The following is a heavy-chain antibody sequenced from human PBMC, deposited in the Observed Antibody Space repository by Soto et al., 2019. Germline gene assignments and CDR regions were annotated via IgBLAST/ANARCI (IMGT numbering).Heavy chain of an antibody. CDR1: GFTFSSNW. CDR2: IRQDGSEK. D-gene: IGHD2-2*01. Sequence: GGSLRLSCVGSGFTFSSNWMTWVRQAPGKGLEWVGNIRQDGSEKNYVDSVKGRFTISRDNDKNSLYLQMNSLRAEDTAVYYCAREIVVARGASYFDYWGPGTLVTVS. J-gene: IGHJ4*02. V-gene: IGHV3-7*04. CDR3: AREIVVARGASYFDY.